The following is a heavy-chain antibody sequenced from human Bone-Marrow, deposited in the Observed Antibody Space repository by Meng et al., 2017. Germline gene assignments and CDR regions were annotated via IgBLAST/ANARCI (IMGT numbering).Heavy chain of an antibody. D-gene: IGHD3-10*01. J-gene: IGHJ4*02. V-gene: IGHV6-1*01. Sequence: VQVYESGPRLCNAPQTLPLTCASSGDSVSGHRALWHWVRQSPSRGLEWLGHTYYRSQWQSHYGASVKSRISIYADTSRNQFSLILNSVTPEDTAVYYCASWYGESWGQGTLVTVSS. CDR3: ASWYGES. CDR2: TYYRSQWQS. CDR1: GDSVSGHRAL.